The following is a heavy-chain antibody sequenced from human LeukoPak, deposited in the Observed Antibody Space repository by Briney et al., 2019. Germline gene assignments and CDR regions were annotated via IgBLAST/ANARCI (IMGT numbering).Heavy chain of an antibody. V-gene: IGHV4-59*08. CDR3: ARHEHRTITRYYFDY. J-gene: IGHJ4*02. CDR2: IYYSGST. Sequence: SETLSLTCTVSGGSISSYYWSWIRQPPGKGLEWIGYIYYSGSTNYNPSLKSRVTISVDTSKNQFSLKLSSVTAADTAVYYCARHEHRTITRYYFDYWGQGTLVTVSS. D-gene: IGHD3-9*01. CDR1: GGSISSYY.